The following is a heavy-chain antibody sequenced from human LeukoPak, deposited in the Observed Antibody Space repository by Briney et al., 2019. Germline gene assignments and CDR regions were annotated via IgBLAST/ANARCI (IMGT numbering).Heavy chain of an antibody. V-gene: IGHV3-64D*06. J-gene: IGHJ6*02. CDR1: GFTFSSYA. CDR3: VKDLYSSSWNSIWGTQGFPHYYGMDV. CDR2: ISSNGGST. D-gene: IGHD6-13*01. Sequence: GGSLRLSCSASGFTFSSYAMHWVRQAPGKGLEYVSAISSNGGSTYYADSVKGRFTISRDNSKNTLYLQMSSLRAEDTAVYYCVKDLYSSSWNSIWGTQGFPHYYGMDVWGQGTTVTVS.